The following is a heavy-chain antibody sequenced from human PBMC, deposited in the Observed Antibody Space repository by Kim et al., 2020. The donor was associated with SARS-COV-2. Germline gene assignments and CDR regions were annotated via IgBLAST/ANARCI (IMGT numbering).Heavy chain of an antibody. CDR2: ISWNSGSI. Sequence: GGSLRLSCAASGFTFDDYAMHWVRQAPGKGLEWVSGISWNSGSIGYADSVKGRFTISRDKAKNSLYLQMNSLRAEDTALYYCAKDSSSWSKNYYYGMDVWGQGTTVTVSS. D-gene: IGHD6-13*01. V-gene: IGHV3-9*01. CDR3: AKDSSSWSKNYYYGMDV. J-gene: IGHJ6*02. CDR1: GFTFDDYA.